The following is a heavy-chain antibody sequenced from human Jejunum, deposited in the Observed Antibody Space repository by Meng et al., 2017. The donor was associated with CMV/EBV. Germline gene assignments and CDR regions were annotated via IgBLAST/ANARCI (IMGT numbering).Heavy chain of an antibody. V-gene: IGHV1-18*01. Sequence: QVQLVQSGPDVKKPGASGKVSCTASGYTFTNHGITWVRQAPGQGLEWMGWISLYNGNTNYAPKFQGRVTMTTDTSTSTAYMELRSLRNDDAAVYYCTKGRTVVVIPTGDFDSWGQGTLVTVSS. CDR3: TKGRTVVVIPTGDFDS. CDR2: ISLYNGNT. J-gene: IGHJ4*02. D-gene: IGHD2-2*01. CDR1: GYTFTNHG.